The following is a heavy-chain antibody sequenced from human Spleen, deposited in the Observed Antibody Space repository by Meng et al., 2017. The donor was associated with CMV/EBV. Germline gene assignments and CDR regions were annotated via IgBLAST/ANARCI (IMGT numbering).Heavy chain of an antibody. D-gene: IGHD6-13*01. CDR2: MNPNSGNT. J-gene: IGHJ4*02. Sequence: CKASGYTFTSYDINWVRQAPGQGLEWMGWMNPNSGNTGYAQRFQGRVTMTRNTSISTAYMELSSLRSEDTAVYYCARGAVYSSSFYYWGQGTLVTVSS. CDR3: ARGAVYSSSFYY. V-gene: IGHV1-8*01. CDR1: GYTFTSYD.